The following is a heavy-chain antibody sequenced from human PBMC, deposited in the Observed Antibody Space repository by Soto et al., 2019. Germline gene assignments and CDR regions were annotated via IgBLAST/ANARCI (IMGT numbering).Heavy chain of an antibody. CDR1: GGSISSYY. V-gene: IGHV4-59*01. CDR2: IYYSGST. Sequence: QVQLQESGPGLVKPSETLSLTCTVSGGSISSYYWSWIRQPPEKGLEWIGYIYYSGSTNYNPSLKSRVTISVDTSKNQFSLKLSSVTAADTAVYYCARDRRATIYYYYGMDVWGQRTTVTVSS. CDR3: ARDRRATIYYYYGMDV. J-gene: IGHJ6*02.